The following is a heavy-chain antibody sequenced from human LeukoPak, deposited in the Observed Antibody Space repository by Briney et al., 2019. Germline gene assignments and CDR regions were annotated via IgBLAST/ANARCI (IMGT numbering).Heavy chain of an antibody. CDR1: GGSISSGGYY. Sequence: SETLSLTCTVSGGSISSGGYYWSWIRQHPGTGLEWIGYIYYSGSAYYNPSLKSRVTTSVDTSENQFSLKLSSVTAADTAVYYCARVNYGSATKEDYWGQGTLVTVSS. J-gene: IGHJ4*02. V-gene: IGHV4-31*03. CDR3: ARVNYGSATKEDY. CDR2: IYYSGSA. D-gene: IGHD3-10*01.